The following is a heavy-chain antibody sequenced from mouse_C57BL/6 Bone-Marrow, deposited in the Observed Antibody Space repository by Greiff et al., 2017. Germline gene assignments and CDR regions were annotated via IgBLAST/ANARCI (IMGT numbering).Heavy chain of an antibody. CDR3: ASPSGSGGYAMDY. CDR2: INPSGGNT. D-gene: IGHD3-1*01. Sequence: VQLQQSGAELARPGASVKLSCTASGYTFTSYGISWVQQRPGQGLEWMGDINPSGGNTYYKEKLKGQATLTGDKSSSTAYMQLRCLTSEDSAVYYCASPSGSGGYAMDYWGRGTAVTV. J-gene: IGHJ4*01. CDR1: GYTFTSYG. V-gene: IGHV1-81*01.